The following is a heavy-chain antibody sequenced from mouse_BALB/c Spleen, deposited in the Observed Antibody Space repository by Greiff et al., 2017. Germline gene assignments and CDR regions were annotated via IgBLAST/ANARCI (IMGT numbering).Heavy chain of an antibody. CDR3: ARDYYYGDWYFDV. CDR1: GFTFSSFG. D-gene: IGHD1-1*01. V-gene: IGHV5-17*02. J-gene: IGHJ1*01. CDR2: ISSGSSTI. Sequence: EVKVVESGGGLVQPGGSRKLSCAASGFTFSSFGMHWVRQAPEKGLEWVAYISSGSSTIYYADTVKGRFTISRDNPKNTLFLQMTSLRSEDTAMYYCARDYYYGDWYFDVWGAGTTVTVSS.